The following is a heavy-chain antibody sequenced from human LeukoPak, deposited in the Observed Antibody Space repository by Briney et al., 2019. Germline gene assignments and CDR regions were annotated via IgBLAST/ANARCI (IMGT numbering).Heavy chain of an antibody. Sequence: ASVKVSCKVSGYTLTELSMHWVRQAPGKGLEWMGGFDPEDGETIYAQKFQGRVTMTEDTSTDTAYMELSSLRSEDTAVYYCATGGGRSSWYYYYYMDVWGKGTTVTISS. J-gene: IGHJ6*03. CDR1: GYTLTELS. CDR3: ATGGGRSSWYYYYYMDV. D-gene: IGHD6-13*01. V-gene: IGHV1-24*01. CDR2: FDPEDGET.